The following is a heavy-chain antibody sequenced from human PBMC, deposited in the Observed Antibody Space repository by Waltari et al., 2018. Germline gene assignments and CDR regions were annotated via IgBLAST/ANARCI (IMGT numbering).Heavy chain of an antibody. J-gene: IGHJ4*02. CDR1: GFTFSSYS. V-gene: IGHV3-21*01. D-gene: IGHD3-22*01. CDR2: VSSSSSYI. Sequence: EVQLVESGGGLVKPGGSLRLSCAASGFTFSSYSMNWVRQAPGRWLEWVSSVSSSSSYISYADSVKGRFTISRDNAKNSLYLQMNSLRAEDTAVYYCARDLYDSSGYPDYWGQGTLVTVSS. CDR3: ARDLYDSSGYPDY.